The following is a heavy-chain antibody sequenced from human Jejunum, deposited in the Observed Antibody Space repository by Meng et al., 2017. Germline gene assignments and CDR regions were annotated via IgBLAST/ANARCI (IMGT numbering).Heavy chain of an antibody. CDR3: ARDSTNTLGSQTYYFDY. CDR2: IYRSGRT. Sequence: QLQLQESDPRLVKLSGTLSLTCAVSCAYFRRSVWQGWGRRLPGKGREWIGKIYRSGRTYYNPTLKSRVNISVDKSNKQFTLKMSSETAAYTAVYYCARDSTNTLGSQTYYFDYWGQGTLVTVSS. D-gene: IGHD3-10*01. V-gene: IGHV4-4*02. CDR1: CAYFRRSVW. J-gene: IGHJ4*02.